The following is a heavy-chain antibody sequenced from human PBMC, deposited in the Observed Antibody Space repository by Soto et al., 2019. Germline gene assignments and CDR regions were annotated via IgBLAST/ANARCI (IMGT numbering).Heavy chain of an antibody. J-gene: IGHJ4*02. V-gene: IGHV1-2*04. CDR2: INPNSGGT. CDR1: GYTFTGYY. Sequence: ASVKVSCKVSGYTFTGYYMHWVRQAPGQGLEWMGWINPNSGGTNYAQKFQGWVTMTRDTSISTAYMELSRLRSEDTAVYYCARDLPPIDYWGQGTLVTVSS. CDR3: ARDLPPIDY.